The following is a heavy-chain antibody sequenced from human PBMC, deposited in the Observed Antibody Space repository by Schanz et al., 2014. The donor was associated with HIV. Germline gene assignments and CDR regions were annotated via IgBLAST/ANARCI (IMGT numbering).Heavy chain of an antibody. CDR1: GFTFSYYG. Sequence: QVQLVESGGGVVQPGRSLRLSCAASGFTFSYYGMHWVRQAPGKGLEWAADIWYDGSNKYYADSVKGRFTISRDNSKNTLYLQMNSLRAEDTAIYYCAKTSITLGMDVWGQGTTVTVSS. CDR3: AKTSITLGMDV. J-gene: IGHJ6*02. CDR2: IWYDGSNK. V-gene: IGHV3-33*06. D-gene: IGHD1-20*01.